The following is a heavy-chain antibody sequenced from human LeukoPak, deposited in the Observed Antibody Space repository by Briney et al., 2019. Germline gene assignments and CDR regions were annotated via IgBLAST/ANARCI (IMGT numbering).Heavy chain of an antibody. CDR2: ISSSSSYI. CDR1: GFTFSSYS. J-gene: IGHJ3*02. D-gene: IGHD3-22*01. V-gene: IGHV3-21*01. Sequence: VGSLRLSCAASGFTFSSYSMNWVRQAPGKGLEWVSSISSSSSYIYYADSVKGRFTISRDNAKNSLYLQMNSLRAEDTAVYYCASYDRSGYYPSDAFDIWGQGTMVTVSS. CDR3: ASYDRSGYYPSDAFDI.